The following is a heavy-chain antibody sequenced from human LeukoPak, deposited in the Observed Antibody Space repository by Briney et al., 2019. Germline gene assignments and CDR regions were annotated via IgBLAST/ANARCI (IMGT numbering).Heavy chain of an antibody. CDR1: GFTFGDYA. CDR3: TRDSPPPGGSGSYYRLYYYYYYMDV. Sequence: PGGSLRLSCTASGFTFGDYAMSWFRQAPGKGLEWVGFIRSKAYGGTTEYAASVKGRFTISRDDSKSIAYLQMNSLKTEDTAVYYCTRDSPPPGGSGSYYRLYYYYYYMDVWGKGTTVTVSS. CDR2: IRSKAYGGTT. J-gene: IGHJ6*03. D-gene: IGHD3-10*01. V-gene: IGHV3-49*03.